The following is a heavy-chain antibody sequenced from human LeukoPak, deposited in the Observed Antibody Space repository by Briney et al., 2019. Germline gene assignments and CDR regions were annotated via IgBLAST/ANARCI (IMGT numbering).Heavy chain of an antibody. CDR2: ISSSSSYI. V-gene: IGHV3-21*01. CDR1: GFTFSSYS. D-gene: IGHD1-14*01. CDR3: ARGMGTTTQSLFDQ. J-gene: IGHJ4*02. Sequence: GGSLRLSCAASGFTFSSYSMNWVRQAPGKGLEWVSSISSSSSYIYYADSLKGRFTISRDNAKNSLYLQMNSLRAEDTAVYYCARGMGTTTQSLFDQWGQGTLVTVSS.